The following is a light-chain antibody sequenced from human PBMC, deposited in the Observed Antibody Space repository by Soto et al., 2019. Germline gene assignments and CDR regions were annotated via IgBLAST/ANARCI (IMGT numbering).Light chain of an antibody. Sequence: IFMTQSPATLSVSPGGRATLSCRASEDVSSKLAWYQQKPGLPPRLVIYDASTRATGIPGRFSGSGSGKDFLLTISGLQSEDFAIYYCLQYDTWPPGTFGQGTKVEI. CDR1: EDVSSK. CDR3: LQYDTWPPGT. CDR2: DAS. J-gene: IGKJ1*01. V-gene: IGKV3-15*01.